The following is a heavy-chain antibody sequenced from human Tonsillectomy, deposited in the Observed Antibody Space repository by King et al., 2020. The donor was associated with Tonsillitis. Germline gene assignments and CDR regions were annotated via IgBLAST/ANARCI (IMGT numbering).Heavy chain of an antibody. Sequence: VQLVESGGGLVQPGGSLRLSCAASGLTFSSYDMHWVRQVTGKGLEWVSGIGTAGDTYYPGSVKGRFTNSRENAKNSLYLQMNSLRAGDTAVYYCARASASWDAFDIWGRGTMVTVSS. CDR1: GLTFSSYD. J-gene: IGHJ3*02. CDR2: IGTAGDT. CDR3: ARASASWDAFDI. V-gene: IGHV3-13*04. D-gene: IGHD6-6*01.